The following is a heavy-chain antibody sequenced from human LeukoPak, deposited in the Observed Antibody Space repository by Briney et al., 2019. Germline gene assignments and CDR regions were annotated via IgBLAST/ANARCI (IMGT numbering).Heavy chain of an antibody. D-gene: IGHD3-3*01. J-gene: IGHJ3*02. V-gene: IGHV3-64*01. Sequence: QSGGSLRLSXAASGFTFSSYAMHWVRQAPGKGLEYVSAISSNGGSTYYANSVKGRFTISRDNSKNTLYLQMGSLRAEDMAVYYCARESGPQRITIFGVVTGDDAFDIWGQGTMVTVSS. CDR3: ARESGPQRITIFGVVTGDDAFDI. CDR1: GFTFSSYA. CDR2: ISSNGGST.